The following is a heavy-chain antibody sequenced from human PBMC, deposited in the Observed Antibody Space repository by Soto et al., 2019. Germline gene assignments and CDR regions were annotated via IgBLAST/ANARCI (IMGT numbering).Heavy chain of an antibody. Sequence: QVQLVQSGAEVKKPGASVKVSCKASGYTFTSYGISWVRQAPGQGLEWMGWISAYNGNTKYAQKLQGRXTXTXYTSTSTAYMEWRSLRSDDTAVYYCARDLAVGLVDYWGQGTLVTVSS. D-gene: IGHD6-19*01. CDR3: ARDLAVGLVDY. V-gene: IGHV1-18*01. CDR2: ISAYNGNT. J-gene: IGHJ4*02. CDR1: GYTFTSYG.